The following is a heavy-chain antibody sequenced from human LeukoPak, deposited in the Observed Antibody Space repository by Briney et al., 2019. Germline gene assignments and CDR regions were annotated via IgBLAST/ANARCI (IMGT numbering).Heavy chain of an antibody. D-gene: IGHD3-9*01. J-gene: IGHJ4*02. Sequence: PGGSLRLSCAASGFTFSTYAMTWVRQAPGKGLEWVSATRGNGGATYYADSVKGRFTISRDNSKNTLYLQMNSLRAEDTAVYYCAKDYYDILTGPYDNWGQGTLVTVSS. V-gene: IGHV3-23*01. CDR3: AKDYYDILTGPYDN. CDR1: GFTFSTYA. CDR2: TRGNGGAT.